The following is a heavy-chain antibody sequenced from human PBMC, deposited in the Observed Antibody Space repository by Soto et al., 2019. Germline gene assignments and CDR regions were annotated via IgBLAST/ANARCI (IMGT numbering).Heavy chain of an antibody. Sequence: ASVKVSCKASGYTFTSYAMHWVRQAPGQRLEWMGWINAGNGNTKYSQKFQGRVTITRDTSASTAYMELSSLRSEDTAVYYCATRCVVRTAFDYWGQGTLVTVSS. V-gene: IGHV1-3*01. CDR3: ATRCVVRTAFDY. CDR2: INAGNGNT. J-gene: IGHJ4*02. D-gene: IGHD2-21*01. CDR1: GYTFTSYA.